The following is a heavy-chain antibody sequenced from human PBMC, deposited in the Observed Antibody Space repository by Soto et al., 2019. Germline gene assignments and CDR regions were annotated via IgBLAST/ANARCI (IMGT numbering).Heavy chain of an antibody. CDR3: ARGGCSGGSCYTPLYYYSMDV. V-gene: IGHV1-69*06. CDR2: IIPIFGTA. J-gene: IGHJ6*02. Sequence: QVQLVQSGAEVKKPGSSVKVSCKASGGTFSSYAISWVRQAPGQGLEWMGGIIPIFGTANYAQKFQGRVTITADKSTSTAYMELSSLRSEDTAVYYCARGGCSGGSCYTPLYYYSMDVWGQGTTVIVSS. CDR1: GGTFSSYA. D-gene: IGHD2-15*01.